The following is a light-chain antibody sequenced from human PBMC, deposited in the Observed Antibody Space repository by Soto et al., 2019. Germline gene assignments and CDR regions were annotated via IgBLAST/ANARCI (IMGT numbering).Light chain of an antibody. J-gene: IGKJ4*01. V-gene: IGKV1-27*01. CDR3: QRYSSGPPT. CDR2: AAS. Sequence: DIQMTQSPSSLSASVGDRVTITCRASQDISGFLAWYQLKPGKVPKLLIYAASTLQSGDPSRFSGSGSGTDFTLTSVSLHPEDVANYYCQRYSSGPPTFGGGTKVQIK. CDR1: QDISGF.